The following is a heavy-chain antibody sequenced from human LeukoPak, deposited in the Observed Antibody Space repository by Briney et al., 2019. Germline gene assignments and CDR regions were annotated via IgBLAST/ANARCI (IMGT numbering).Heavy chain of an antibody. CDR1: GGSFSGYY. CDR3: ARDSGWYAFDI. V-gene: IGHV4-34*01. Sequence: PSETLSLTCAVYGGSFSGYYWSWIRQPPGKGLEWIGEINHSGSTNYNPSLKSRVTISVDTSKNQFSLKLSSVTAADTAVYYCARDSGWYAFDIWGQGTMVTVSS. D-gene: IGHD6-19*01. CDR2: INHSGST. J-gene: IGHJ3*02.